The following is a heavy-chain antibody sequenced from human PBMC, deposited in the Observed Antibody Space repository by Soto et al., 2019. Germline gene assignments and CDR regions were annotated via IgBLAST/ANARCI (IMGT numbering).Heavy chain of an antibody. V-gene: IGHV1-69*06. CDR1: GGTFSSYA. CDR2: IIPIFGTA. J-gene: IGHJ5*02. CDR3: ARERLGYCSSTSCYGSFGWFDP. D-gene: IGHD2-2*01. Sequence: QVQLVQSGAEVKKPGSSVKVSCKASGGTFSSYAISWVRQAPGQGLEWMGGIIPIFGTANYAQKFQGRVTITADKSTSTAYMELSSLRSEDTAVYYCARERLGYCSSTSCYGSFGWFDPWGQGTLVTVSS.